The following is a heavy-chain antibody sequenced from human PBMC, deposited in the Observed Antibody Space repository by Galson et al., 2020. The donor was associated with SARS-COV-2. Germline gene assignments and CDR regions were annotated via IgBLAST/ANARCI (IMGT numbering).Heavy chain of an antibody. Sequence: GGSLRLSCAASGFTFSDYYMSWIRQAPGKGLEWVSYISSSGSTIYYADSVKGRFTISRDNAKNSLYLQMNSLRAEDTAVYYCARDLGPRPDFWGGYSLTEYYGMDVGGKGTTVTVSS. CDR1: GFTFSDYY. CDR3: ARDLGPRPDFWGGYSLTEYYGMDV. CDR2: ISSSGSTI. J-gene: IGHJ6*04. V-gene: IGHV3-11*01. D-gene: IGHD3-3*01.